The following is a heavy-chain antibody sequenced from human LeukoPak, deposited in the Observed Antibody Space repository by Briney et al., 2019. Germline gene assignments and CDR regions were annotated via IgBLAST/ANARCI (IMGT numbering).Heavy chain of an antibody. CDR3: ARGGSPPEALGDAFDI. D-gene: IGHD1-26*01. V-gene: IGHV3-74*01. J-gene: IGHJ3*02. CDR1: GFTFSRYW. Sequence: GSLRLSCAASGFTFSRYWMHWVRQAPGKGLVRVSRINSDGSSTINADSVKGRFTISRDNAKNTLYLQMNSLRVEDTAVYSCARGGSPPEALGDAFDIWGQGTMVTVSS. CDR2: INSDGSST.